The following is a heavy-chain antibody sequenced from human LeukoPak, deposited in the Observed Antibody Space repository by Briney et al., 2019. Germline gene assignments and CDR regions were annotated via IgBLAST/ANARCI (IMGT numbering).Heavy chain of an antibody. D-gene: IGHD3-10*01. J-gene: IGHJ4*02. CDR2: ILDDGSNK. CDR3: AREFRLLLWFGELAY. Sequence: PGGSLRLSCAASGFTFSTFAMHWVRQAPGKGLEWVAVILDDGSNKYYADSVKGRFTISRDNSKSTLYLQMNSLRAEDTAVYYCAREFRLLLWFGELAYWGQGTLVTVSS. V-gene: IGHV3-30*04. CDR1: GFTFSTFA.